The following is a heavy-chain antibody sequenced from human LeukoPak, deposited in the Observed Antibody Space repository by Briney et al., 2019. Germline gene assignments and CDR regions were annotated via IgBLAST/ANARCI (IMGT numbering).Heavy chain of an antibody. J-gene: IGHJ5*02. CDR2: INHSGST. CDR1: GGSISSYY. V-gene: IGHV4-34*01. Sequence: SETLSLTCTVSGGSISSYYWSWIRQPPGKGLEWIGEINHSGSTNYNPSLKSRVTISVDTSKNQFSLKLSSVTAADTAVYYCARGIPIFGVVTLNWFDPWGQGTLVTVSS. D-gene: IGHD3-3*01. CDR3: ARGIPIFGVVTLNWFDP.